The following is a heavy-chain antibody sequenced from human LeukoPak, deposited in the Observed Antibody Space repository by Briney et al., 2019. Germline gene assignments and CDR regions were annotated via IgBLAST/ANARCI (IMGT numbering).Heavy chain of an antibody. Sequence: SETLSLTCTVSGGSISSYYWSWIRQPPGKGLEWIGYIYYSGSTNYNPSLKSRVTISVDTSKNQFSLKLSSVTAADTAVYYCARGPDGADYMDVWGKGTTVTVSS. CDR3: ARGPDGADYMDV. CDR1: GGSISSYY. CDR2: IYYSGST. V-gene: IGHV4-59*01. J-gene: IGHJ6*03. D-gene: IGHD5-24*01.